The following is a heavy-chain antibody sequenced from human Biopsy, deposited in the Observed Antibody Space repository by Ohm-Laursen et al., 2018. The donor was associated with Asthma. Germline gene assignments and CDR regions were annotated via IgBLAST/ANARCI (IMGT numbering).Heavy chain of an antibody. Sequence: SLRLSCAASGFTFSNYGMHWVRQAQGKGLERVAVISFDGSNKDFADPVEGRFTISRDNSKNTMYLEMNSLRAEDTAVYYCPKDVFPGWEVRRGPDYWGQRTLVTVSS. CDR1: GFTFSNYG. CDR2: ISFDGSNK. V-gene: IGHV3-30*18. J-gene: IGHJ4*02. D-gene: IGHD1-26*01. CDR3: PKDVFPGWEVRRGPDY.